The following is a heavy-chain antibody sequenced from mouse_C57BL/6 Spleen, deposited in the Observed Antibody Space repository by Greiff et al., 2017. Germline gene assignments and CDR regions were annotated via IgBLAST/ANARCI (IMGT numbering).Heavy chain of an antibody. CDR3: ARSSYYGYSYFDY. V-gene: IGHV1-53*01. D-gene: IGHD2-9*01. CDR1: GYTFTSYW. J-gene: IGHJ2*01. CDR2: INPSNGGT. Sequence: QVHVKQPGTELVKPGASVKLSCKASGYTFTSYWMHWVKQRPGQGLEWIGNINPSNGGTNYNEKFKSKATLTVDKSSSTAYMQLSSLTSEDSAVYYCARSSYYGYSYFDYWGQGTTLTVSS.